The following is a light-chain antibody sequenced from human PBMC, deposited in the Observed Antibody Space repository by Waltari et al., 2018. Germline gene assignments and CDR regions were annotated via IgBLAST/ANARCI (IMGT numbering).Light chain of an antibody. Sequence: HSVLTQPPSVSGAPAHRVPIPCTGRSHNMRPHDVHWYQQLPGTAPKLLIFGNRYRPPGVPDRFSGSKSGTSASLAISGLQPEDEADYYCQCYDDILSGSVFGGGTKVTVL. CDR3: QCYDDILSGSV. CDR1: SHNMRPHD. V-gene: IGLV1-40*01. CDR2: GNR. J-gene: IGLJ2*01.